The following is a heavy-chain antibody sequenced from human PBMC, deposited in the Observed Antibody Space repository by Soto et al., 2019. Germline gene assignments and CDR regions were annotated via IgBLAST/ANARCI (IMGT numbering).Heavy chain of an antibody. Sequence: PGESVKISCKGSGYSFTSYCISWVRQMPGKGLEWMGRIDPSDSYTNYSPSFQGHVTISADKSISTAYLQWSSLKASDTAMYYCARLGYCSSTSCYSGSFDPWGQGTLVTVSS. J-gene: IGHJ5*02. CDR2: IDPSDSYT. D-gene: IGHD2-2*01. CDR1: GYSFTSYC. CDR3: ARLGYCSSTSCYSGSFDP. V-gene: IGHV5-10-1*01.